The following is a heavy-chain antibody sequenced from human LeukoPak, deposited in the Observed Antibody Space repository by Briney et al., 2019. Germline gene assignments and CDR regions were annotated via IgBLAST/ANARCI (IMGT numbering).Heavy chain of an antibody. CDR3: ARDPPQLRFLEWLRTYGMDV. D-gene: IGHD3-3*01. V-gene: IGHV1-46*01. CDR2: INPSGGST. CDR1: GYTFTSYY. Sequence: ASVKVSCKASGYTFTSYYMHWVRQAPGQGLEWMGIINPSGGSTSYAQKFQGRVTMTRDTSTSTVYMELSSLRSEDTAVYYCARDPPQLRFLEWLRTYGMDVWGQGTTVTVSS. J-gene: IGHJ6*02.